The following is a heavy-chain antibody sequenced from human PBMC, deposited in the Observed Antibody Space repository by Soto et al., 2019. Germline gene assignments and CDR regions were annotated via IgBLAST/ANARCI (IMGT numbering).Heavy chain of an antibody. J-gene: IGHJ4*02. CDR1: GYTFTSYA. V-gene: IGHV1-3*05. D-gene: IGHD2-21*02. CDR3: ARAWVVVTAPDY. Sequence: QVQLVQSGAEEKKPGASVKVSCKASGYTFTSYAMNWVRQAPGQRLEWMVWINAGNGNTKYSQKFQGRFTITRDTSASTAYMELSILRSEDTAVYYCARAWVVVTAPDYWGQGTLVTVFS. CDR2: INAGNGNT.